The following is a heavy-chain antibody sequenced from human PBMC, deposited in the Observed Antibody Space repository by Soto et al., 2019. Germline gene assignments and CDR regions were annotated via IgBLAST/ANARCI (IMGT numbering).Heavy chain of an antibody. J-gene: IGHJ4*02. CDR1: GFSLTTSGVG. CDR3: AQRVLRTGFGFVTTAAIYFCL. Sequence: QITLNESGPTVVRPTETLTLTCRFSGFSLTTSGVGVGWIRQSPGKAPEWLALIYWDDDKRYSASLKSRLTITKDTSKNQVVLTVSQLDPNGTANYYRAQRVLRTGFGFVTTAAIYFCLWGPGTPVAVSS. CDR2: IYWDDDK. D-gene: IGHD3-3*01. V-gene: IGHV2-5*02.